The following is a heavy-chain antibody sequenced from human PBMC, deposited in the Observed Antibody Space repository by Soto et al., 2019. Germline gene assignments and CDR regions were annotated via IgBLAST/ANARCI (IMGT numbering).Heavy chain of an antibody. CDR3: ARVMTTFGVVSKGPDH. D-gene: IGHD3-3*01. J-gene: IGHJ4*02. CDR2: ISIYNGNT. V-gene: IGHV1-18*04. Sequence: QVQLVQSGDEVKKPGASVKVSCKASGYPFTTYGITWVRQAPGQGLEWMGWISIYNGNTNYAQSLQGRVTMTRETSSTTAYMELRSLRSDDTAVYYCARVMTTFGVVSKGPDHWGQGTLVTVSS. CDR1: GYPFTTYG.